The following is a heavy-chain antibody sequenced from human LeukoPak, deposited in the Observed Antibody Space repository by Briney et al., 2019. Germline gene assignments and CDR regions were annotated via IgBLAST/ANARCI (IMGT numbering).Heavy chain of an antibody. CDR1: GYNFSAYG. Sequence: PGASVKVSCRASGYNFSAYGMTWVRQAPGQGLEWMGWVTSVNRDTKYTPKFQGRVTMTTDMSSTTAYMELRSLRSDDTAVYYCARGSHEYWNDYWGQGTLVTVSS. D-gene: IGHD1-1*01. CDR3: ARGSHEYWNDY. V-gene: IGHV1-18*01. J-gene: IGHJ4*02. CDR2: VTSVNRDT.